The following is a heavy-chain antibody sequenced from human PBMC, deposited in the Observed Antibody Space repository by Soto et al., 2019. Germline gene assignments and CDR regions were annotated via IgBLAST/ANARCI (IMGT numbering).Heavy chain of an antibody. Sequence: ASVKVSCKASGYTFTSYAMHWVRQAPGQRLEWMGWINAGNGNTKYSQKFQGRVTITRDTSASTAYMELSSLRSEDTAVYYCARVSYYYGSGSYTWFDPWGQGTLVTVSS. CDR1: GYTFTSYA. CDR3: ARVSYYYGSGSYTWFDP. D-gene: IGHD3-10*01. J-gene: IGHJ5*02. V-gene: IGHV1-3*01. CDR2: INAGNGNT.